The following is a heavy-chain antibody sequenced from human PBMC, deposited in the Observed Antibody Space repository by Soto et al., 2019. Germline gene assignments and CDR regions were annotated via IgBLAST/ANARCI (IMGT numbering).Heavy chain of an antibody. V-gene: IGHV3-30*03. CDR3: ARETYYDFWSGPYYGMDV. CDR1: GFTFSSYG. CDR2: ISDDGSNK. Sequence: GGSLRLSCAASGFTFSSYGMHWVRQAPGKGLEWVALISDDGSNKYYADSVKGRFTIARDNSKTTLYLQVSSLRAEDTAVYYCARETYYDFWSGPYYGMDVWGQGTTVTVSS. J-gene: IGHJ6*02. D-gene: IGHD3-3*01.